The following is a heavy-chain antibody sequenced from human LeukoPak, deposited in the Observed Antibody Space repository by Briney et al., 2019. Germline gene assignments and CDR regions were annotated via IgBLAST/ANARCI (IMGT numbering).Heavy chain of an antibody. D-gene: IGHD7-27*01. V-gene: IGHV4-61*10. CDR1: GGSISSGNYY. CDR2: IYNSGST. CDR3: ARGPPKGGTLLGYNWFDP. J-gene: IGHJ5*02. Sequence: PSETLSLTCTVSGGSISSGNYYWTWIRQPAGKGLEWIGRIYNSGSTNYNPSLKSRVTISVDTSKNQFSLKLSSVTAADTAVYYCARGPPKGGTLLGYNWFDPWGQGTLVTVSS.